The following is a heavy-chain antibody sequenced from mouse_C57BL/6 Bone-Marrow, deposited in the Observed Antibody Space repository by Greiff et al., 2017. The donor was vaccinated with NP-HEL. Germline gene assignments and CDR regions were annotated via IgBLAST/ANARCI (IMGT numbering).Heavy chain of an antibody. Sequence: EVMLVESGPGLAKPSQTLSLTCSVTGYSITSDYWNWIRKFPGNKLEYMGYISYSGSTYYNPSLKSRISITRDTSKNQYYLQLNSVTTEDTATYYCARSSIYYDYDVYWYFDVWGTGTTVTVSS. D-gene: IGHD2-4*01. CDR2: ISYSGST. V-gene: IGHV3-8*01. CDR3: ARSSIYYDYDVYWYFDV. CDR1: GYSITSDY. J-gene: IGHJ1*03.